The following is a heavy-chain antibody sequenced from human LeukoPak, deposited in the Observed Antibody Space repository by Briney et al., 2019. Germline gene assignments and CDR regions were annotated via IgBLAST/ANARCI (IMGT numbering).Heavy chain of an antibody. CDR3: ARGGRSGSYYNVILY. CDR1: GYTFTGYY. CDR2: INPNSGGT. J-gene: IGHJ4*02. D-gene: IGHD3-10*01. V-gene: IGHV1-2*02. Sequence: ASVKVSCKASGYTFTGYYMHWVRQAPGQGLEWMGWINPNSGGTNYAQKFQGRVTMTRDTSISTAYMELSRLRSDDTAVYYCARGGRSGSYYNVILYWGQGTLVTVSS.